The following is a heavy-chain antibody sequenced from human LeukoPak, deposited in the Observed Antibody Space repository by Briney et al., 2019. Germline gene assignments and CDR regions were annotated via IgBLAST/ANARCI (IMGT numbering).Heavy chain of an antibody. CDR3: ARQYSGSFFFPDVLDY. V-gene: IGHV4-61*01. J-gene: IGHJ4*02. D-gene: IGHD1-26*01. CDR2: IYYSGST. Sequence: PSETLPLTCTVSGGSVSSGSYYWSWIRQPPGKGLEWIGYIYYSGSTNYNPSLKSRVTISVDTSKNQFSLKLSSVTAADTAVYYCARQYSGSFFFPDVLDYWGQGTLVTVSS. CDR1: GGSVSSGSYY.